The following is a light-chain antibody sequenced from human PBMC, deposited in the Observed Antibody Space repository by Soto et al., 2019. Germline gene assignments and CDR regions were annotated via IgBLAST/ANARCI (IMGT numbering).Light chain of an antibody. CDR3: QQRYSTPLT. V-gene: IGKV1-39*01. Sequence: DIQMTQSPSSLSASLGDRVTITCRASQSISSYLNWYQQKPGKAPKLLIYDASSLQTGVPSRFSGSGSGTDFTLTISSLQPEDFATYYCQQRYSTPLTFGGGTKVEIK. CDR2: DAS. J-gene: IGKJ4*01. CDR1: QSISSY.